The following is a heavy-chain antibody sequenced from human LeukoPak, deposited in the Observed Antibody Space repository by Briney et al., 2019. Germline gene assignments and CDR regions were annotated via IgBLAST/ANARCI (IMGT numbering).Heavy chain of an antibody. CDR1: GFTFSDYY. CDR3: ARGGSSWYSPRYYYYYMDV. J-gene: IGHJ6*03. V-gene: IGHV3-11*04. Sequence: SWGSLRLSCAASGFTFSDYYRSWIRQAPGNGLEWVSYISSSGSTIYYADPVKGRFTSYRDNAKNSLYLKMNSLRAEDTAVYYCARGGSSWYSPRYYYYYMDVWGKGTTVTVSS. CDR2: ISSSGSTI. D-gene: IGHD6-13*01.